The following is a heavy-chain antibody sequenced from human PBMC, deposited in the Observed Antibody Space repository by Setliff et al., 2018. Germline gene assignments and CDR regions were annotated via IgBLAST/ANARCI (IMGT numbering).Heavy chain of an antibody. Sequence: SETLSLTCIVSGGSIGSNNYNWDWIRQPPGKGLDWIGYIYTSGGTNYNPSLKSRVTISVDMSKNQFSLKLSSVIAADTAIYYCARGVSSVSWTPRYWGRGILVTVSS. V-gene: IGHV4-61*05. CDR3: ARGVSSVSWTPRY. CDR1: GGSIGSNNYN. J-gene: IGHJ4*02. D-gene: IGHD6-19*01. CDR2: IYTSGGT.